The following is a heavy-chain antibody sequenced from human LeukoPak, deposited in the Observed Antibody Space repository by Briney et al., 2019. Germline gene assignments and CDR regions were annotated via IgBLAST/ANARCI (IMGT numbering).Heavy chain of an antibody. J-gene: IGHJ6*02. D-gene: IGHD3-10*01. CDR1: GGSISSYY. Sequence: PSETLSLTCTVSGGSISSYYWSWIRQPPGKGLEWIGYIYYSGSTNYNPSLKSRVTISVDTSKNQFSLKLSSVTAADTAVYYCARDGYYYGSGSYYRLPYYYYGMDVWGQGTTVTVSS. V-gene: IGHV4-59*01. CDR3: ARDGYYYGSGSYYRLPYYYYGMDV. CDR2: IYYSGST.